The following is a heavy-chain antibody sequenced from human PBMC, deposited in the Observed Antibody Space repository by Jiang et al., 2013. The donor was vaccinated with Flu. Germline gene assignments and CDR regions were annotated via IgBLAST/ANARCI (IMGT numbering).Heavy chain of an antibody. Sequence: SGAEVKKPGASVKVSCKTSGYTFTGYYMHWVRQAPGQGLEWVGRINPNSGGTDYAQRFQGRVTMTRDTSINTAYMELSRLQSDDTAVYYCTTAPRRVYPYWFDPWGQGTLVTVSS. V-gene: IGHV1-2*06. CDR1: GYTFTGYY. CDR2: INPNSGGT. D-gene: IGHD2-8*01. J-gene: IGHJ5*02. CDR3: TTAPRRVYPYWFDP.